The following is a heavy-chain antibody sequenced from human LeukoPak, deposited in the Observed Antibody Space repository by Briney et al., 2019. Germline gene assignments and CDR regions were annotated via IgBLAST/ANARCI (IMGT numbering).Heavy chain of an antibody. Sequence: GESLQISCKGSGYSFTNYWIGWVRQMPGKGLGWRGIIYPGDSDTRYSPSFQGQVTISVDKSISTVYLQWSSLKASDTAMYYCARQDMVRGDKWFDPWGQGTPVTVSS. CDR2: IYPGDSDT. V-gene: IGHV5-51*01. CDR3: ARQDMVRGDKWFDP. J-gene: IGHJ5*02. CDR1: GYSFTNYW. D-gene: IGHD3-10*01.